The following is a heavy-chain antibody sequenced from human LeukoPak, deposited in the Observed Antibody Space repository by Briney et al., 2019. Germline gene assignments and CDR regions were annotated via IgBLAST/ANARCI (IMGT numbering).Heavy chain of an antibody. CDR3: ARDLAYCSSWLYYCHYMDV. D-gene: IGHD6-6*01. J-gene: IGHJ6*03. CDR2: INPIGGST. Sequence: ASVKVSCKGSGYTLTTYYIYWVRQAPAEQLERMGVINPIGGSTSYAKKFQDKVTMTRDMSTSTVYMELSSLISEVTAVYYGARDLAYCSSWLYYCHYMDVWGKGTPVTVSS. CDR1: GYTLTTYY. V-gene: IGHV1-46*01.